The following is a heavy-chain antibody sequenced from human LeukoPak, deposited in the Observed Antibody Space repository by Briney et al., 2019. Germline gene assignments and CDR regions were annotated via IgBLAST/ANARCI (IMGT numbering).Heavy chain of an antibody. CDR2: IYYSGST. Sequence: SETLSLTCSVSGFPLSNYYWRWLRQPPPKGLAWIGYIYYSGSTNYNPSLKSRVTISVDTSKNQFSLKLSSVTAADTAVYYCARVGSSSWYVFDYWGQGTLVTVSS. CDR3: ARVGSSSWYVFDY. V-gene: IGHV4-59*01. CDR1: GFPLSNYY. D-gene: IGHD6-13*01. J-gene: IGHJ4*02.